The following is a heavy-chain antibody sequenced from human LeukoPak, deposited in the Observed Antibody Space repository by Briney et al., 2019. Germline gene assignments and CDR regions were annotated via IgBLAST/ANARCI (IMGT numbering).Heavy chain of an antibody. D-gene: IGHD3-10*01. J-gene: IGHJ2*01. Sequence: GGSLRLSCAASGFTVGSKYMNWVRHAPGKGLEWVSIIYSGSSTYYADSVKGRFTVSRDDSKNTLYLQMNSLRADDTAMYYCATVGDHYHWYLDLWGRGTLVSVSS. CDR2: IYSGSST. V-gene: IGHV3-53*01. CDR1: GFTVGSKY. CDR3: ATVGDHYHWYLDL.